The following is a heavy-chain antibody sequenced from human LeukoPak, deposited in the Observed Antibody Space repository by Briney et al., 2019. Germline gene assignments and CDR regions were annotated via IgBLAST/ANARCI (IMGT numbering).Heavy chain of an antibody. V-gene: IGHV3-73*01. J-gene: IGHJ4*02. CDR2: IRSKANSYAT. Sequence: GGSLRHSCAASGFTFSGSAMHWVRQASGKGLEWVGRIRSKANSYATAYAASVKGRFTISRDDSKNTAYLQMNSLKTEDTAVYYCTRHSGGSREVYYFDYWGQGTLVTVSS. D-gene: IGHD2-15*01. CDR3: TRHSGGSREVYYFDY. CDR1: GFTFSGSA.